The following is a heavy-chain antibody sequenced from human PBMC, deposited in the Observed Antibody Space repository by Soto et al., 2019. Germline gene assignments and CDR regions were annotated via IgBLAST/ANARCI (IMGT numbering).Heavy chain of an antibody. CDR2: INHSGST. CDR1: GGSFSGYY. J-gene: IGHJ4*02. CDR3: ARESTYSSSPNY. Sequence: PSETLSLTCAVYGGSFSGYYWSWTRQPPGKGLEWIGEINHSGSTNYNPSLKSRVTISVDTSKNQFSLKLSSVTAADTAVYYCARESTYSSSPNYWGQGTLVTVSS. V-gene: IGHV4-34*01. D-gene: IGHD6-13*01.